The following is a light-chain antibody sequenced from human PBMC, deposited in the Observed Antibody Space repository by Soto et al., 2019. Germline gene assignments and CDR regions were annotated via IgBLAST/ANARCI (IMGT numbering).Light chain of an antibody. J-gene: IGKJ1*01. Sequence: DIQMTQSPFSMSASVGDRVTITCRSSEDIRTWLAWYQQKPGKAPKLLIYDASSLESGVPSRFSGSGSGTEFTLTISSLQPDDFATYYCQQYNSYPTFGQGTKVDI. V-gene: IGKV1-5*01. CDR1: EDIRTW. CDR3: QQYNSYPT. CDR2: DAS.